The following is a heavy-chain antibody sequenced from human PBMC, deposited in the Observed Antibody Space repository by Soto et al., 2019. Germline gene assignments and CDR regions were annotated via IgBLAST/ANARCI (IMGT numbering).Heavy chain of an antibody. CDR3: AKDRGGGWYEIAS. D-gene: IGHD6-13*01. J-gene: IGHJ4*02. CDR2: ISGSGGST. V-gene: IGHV3-23*01. CDR1: GFTFSNYA. Sequence: PGGSLRLSCAASGFTFSNYAVTWVRQAPGKGLEWVSTISGSGGSTYYADSVKGRFTISRDNSKNTLNLQMNSLRAEAPAVYYCAKDRGGGWYEIASGGQGTLVTVSS.